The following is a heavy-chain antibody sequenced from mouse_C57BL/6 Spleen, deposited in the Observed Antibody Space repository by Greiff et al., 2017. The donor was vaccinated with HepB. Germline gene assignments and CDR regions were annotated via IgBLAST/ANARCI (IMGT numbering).Heavy chain of an antibody. V-gene: IGHV1-4*01. Sequence: VQLQQSGAELARPGASVKMSCKASGYTFTSYTMHWVKQRPGQGLEWIGYINPSSGYTKYNQKFKDKATLTADKSSRTAYMQLRSLTTEDSSVYYCAREGTTMFTAEAYWGQGTLVTVSA. CDR1: GYTFTSYT. CDR3: AREGTTMFTAEAY. J-gene: IGHJ3*01. D-gene: IGHD2-2*01. CDR2: INPSSGYT.